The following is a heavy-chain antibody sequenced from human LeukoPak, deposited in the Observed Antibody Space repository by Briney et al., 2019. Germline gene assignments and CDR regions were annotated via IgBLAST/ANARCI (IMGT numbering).Heavy chain of an antibody. J-gene: IGHJ6*03. D-gene: IGHD3-9*01. CDR1: GFTFSSYT. Sequence: GGSLRLSCAASGFTFSSYTIHWVRQAPGKGLEWVAVMSSDGNDKHYAASVKGRFTISRDNSKTTVYLQMNSLRPEDTALYYCAREGHYDILTGYSPVEYYYYYMDVWGKGTKVTVSS. CDR2: MSSDGNDK. V-gene: IGHV3-30*04. CDR3: AREGHYDILTGYSPVEYYYYYMDV.